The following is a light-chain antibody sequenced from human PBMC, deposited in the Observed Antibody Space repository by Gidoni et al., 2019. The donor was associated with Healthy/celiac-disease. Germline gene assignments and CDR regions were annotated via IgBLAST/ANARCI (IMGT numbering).Light chain of an antibody. V-gene: IGKV1-39*01. CDR1: QSISSY. J-gene: IGKJ1*01. CDR2: AAS. Sequence: DIQMTPSPSSLSASVGDRVTITCRASQSISSYLNWYQQKPGKAPKLLIYAASSLQSGVPSRFSGIGSGTDFTLTISSLQPEDFATYYCQQSYSTPRTFGQGTKVEIK. CDR3: QQSYSTPRT.